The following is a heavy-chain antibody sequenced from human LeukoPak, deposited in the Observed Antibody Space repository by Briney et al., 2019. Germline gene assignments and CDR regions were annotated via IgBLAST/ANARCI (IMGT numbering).Heavy chain of an antibody. V-gene: IGHV3-53*01. J-gene: IGHJ4*02. CDR3: ARDPGGWYWDY. D-gene: IGHD6-19*01. Sequence: QPGGSLRLSCAASGVTVSSSYMSWVRQAPGKGLEWVSVIYSGGSTYYADSVKGRFTISRDNSKNTLYLQMNSLRAEDTAVYYCARDPGGWYWDYWGQGTLVTVSS. CDR2: IYSGGST. CDR1: GVTVSSSY.